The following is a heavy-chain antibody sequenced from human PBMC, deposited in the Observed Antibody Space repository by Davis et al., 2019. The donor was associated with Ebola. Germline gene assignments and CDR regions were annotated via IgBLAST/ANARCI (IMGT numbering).Heavy chain of an antibody. CDR1: GFTFRYAW. V-gene: IGHV3-15*01. CDR2: IQSKTDGGTA. D-gene: IGHD3-22*01. J-gene: IGHJ6*02. CDR3: SRSHYFDTSGHYAMDV. Sequence: GESLKISCAASGFTFRYAWMSWVRQAPGKGLEWVGRIQSKTDGGTAEYAAPVKGRFTVSRDDSKNMLYLQMNTLKTEDTAVYYCSRSHYFDTSGHYAMDVWGQGTTVTVSS.